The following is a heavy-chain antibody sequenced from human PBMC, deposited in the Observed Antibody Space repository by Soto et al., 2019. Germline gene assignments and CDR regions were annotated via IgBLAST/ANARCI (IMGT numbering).Heavy chain of an antibody. CDR3: ARDKTTGLFHY. J-gene: IGHJ4*02. CDR2: INHSGST. D-gene: IGHD1-1*01. CDR1: GGSFSGYY. Sequence: SETLSLSCAVYGGSFSGYYWTWIRQPPGTGLEWIGEINHSGSTNYNPSLKSRVTISVDTSKNQFSLKLTSVTAADTAVYYCARDKTTGLFHYWGQGTLVTVS. V-gene: IGHV4-34*01.